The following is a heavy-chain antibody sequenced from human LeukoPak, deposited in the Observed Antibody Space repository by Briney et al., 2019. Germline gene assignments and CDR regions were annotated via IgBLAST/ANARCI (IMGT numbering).Heavy chain of an antibody. CDR1: GFTFSSYD. V-gene: IGHV3-13*01. D-gene: IGHD3-22*01. CDR2: IGTASET. J-gene: IGHJ4*02. Sequence: GGSLRLSCAASGFTFSSYDMHWVRQVTGKGLEWVSGIGTASETYYPGSVRGRFTISRENAKNSLYLQMNSLRAGDTAVYYCARGDDSSGFDYWGQGTLVTVSS. CDR3: ARGDDSSGFDY.